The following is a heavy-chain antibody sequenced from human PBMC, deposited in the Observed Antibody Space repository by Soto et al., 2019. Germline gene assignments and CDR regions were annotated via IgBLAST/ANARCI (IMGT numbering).Heavy chain of an antibody. V-gene: IGHV3-53*01. J-gene: IGHJ6*02. CDR2: IYSGVST. CDR1: GFTVSSNY. Sequence: GGSLRLSCAASGFTVSSNYMSWVRQAPGKGLEWVSVIYSGVSTYYADSVKGRFTISRDNSKNTLYLQMNSLRAEDTAVYYCARGTYNYDFWSGYRDYYVMDVWGQGTTVTVSS. D-gene: IGHD3-3*01. CDR3: ARGTYNYDFWSGYRDYYVMDV.